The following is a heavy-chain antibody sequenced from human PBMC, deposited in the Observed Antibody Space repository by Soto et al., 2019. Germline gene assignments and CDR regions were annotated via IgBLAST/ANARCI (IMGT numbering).Heavy chain of an antibody. J-gene: IGHJ6*03. CDR1: GGSISSYY. D-gene: IGHD3-10*01. V-gene: IGHV4-59*08. CDR2: IYYSGST. Sequence: PSETLSLTCTVSGGSISSYYWSWIRQPPGKGLEWIGYIYYSGSTNYNPSLKSRVTISVDTSKNQFSLKLSSVTAADTAVYYCARGGLWQTNYYRDVWGKGTTVTVS. CDR3: ARGGLWQTNYYRDV.